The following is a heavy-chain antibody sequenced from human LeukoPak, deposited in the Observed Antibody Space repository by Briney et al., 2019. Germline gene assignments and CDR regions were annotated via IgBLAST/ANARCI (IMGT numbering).Heavy chain of an antibody. D-gene: IGHD2-21*02. CDR3: ARVVAVCGGDCPLLDY. CDR2: INPNRGGT. V-gene: IGHV1-2*02. CDR1: GYTFSGYY. J-gene: IGHJ4*02. Sequence: ASVKVSCKASGYTFSGYYMHWVRQAPGQGLEWMGWINPNRGGTKYAQKFQGRVTMTRDTSISTAYMDLSRLRSDDTAVYYCARVVAVCGGDCPLLDYWGQGTLVTVSS.